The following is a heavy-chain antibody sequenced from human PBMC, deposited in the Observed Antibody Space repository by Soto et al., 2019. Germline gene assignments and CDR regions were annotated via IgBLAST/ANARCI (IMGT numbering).Heavy chain of an antibody. V-gene: IGHV3-21*01. CDR2: ISSSSSYI. Sequence: GGSLRLSCAASGFTFSSYSMNWVRQAPGKGLEWVSSISSSSSYIYYADLVKGRFTISRDNAKNSLYLQMNSLRAEDTAVYYCAREGRDGYNYPFDYWGQGTLVTVSS. D-gene: IGHD5-12*01. CDR3: AREGRDGYNYPFDY. CDR1: GFTFSSYS. J-gene: IGHJ4*02.